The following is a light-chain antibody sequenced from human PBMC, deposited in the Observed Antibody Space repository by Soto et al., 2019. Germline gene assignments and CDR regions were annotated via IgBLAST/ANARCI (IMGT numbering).Light chain of an antibody. Sequence: QSALTQPPSVSGAPAQRVTIYCTGSSSNIGAGYDVHWYQQLPGTAPKLLIYGNSNRPSGVPDRFSGSKSGTSASLAITGLQAEDEADYYCQSYGSSLSGYVFGTVTKVTVL. CDR3: QSYGSSLSGYV. CDR1: SSNIGAGYD. J-gene: IGLJ1*01. CDR2: GNS. V-gene: IGLV1-40*01.